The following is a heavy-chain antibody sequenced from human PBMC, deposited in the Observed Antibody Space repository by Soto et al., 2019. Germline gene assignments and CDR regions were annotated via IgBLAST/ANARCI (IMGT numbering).Heavy chain of an antibody. J-gene: IGHJ4*02. D-gene: IGHD2-21*01. CDR1: GYTFTNND. CDR3: VRAPLDYYSADYFDN. Sequence: ASVKVSCKASGYTFTNNDINWVRQAAGQGLEWMGWMNPYSGNTGYARNFHGRVTMTRDNSISTAYMELSSLRSEDTAVYYCVRAPLDYYSADYFDNWGQGTLVTVSS. V-gene: IGHV1-8*01. CDR2: MNPYSGNT.